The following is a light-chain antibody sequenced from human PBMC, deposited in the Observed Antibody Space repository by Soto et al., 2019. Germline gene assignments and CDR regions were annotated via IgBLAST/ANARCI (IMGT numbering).Light chain of an antibody. V-gene: IGKV2-30*01. CDR3: MQGTHWPLT. J-gene: IGKJ5*01. Sequence: DIVMTQSPLSLPVTPGEPAARCVRPGHSLVSMDGNTYLNWFQQRPGQSPRRLIYKISNRDSGVPDRFSGSGSGTDFTLKISRVEAEDVGVYYCMQGTHWPLTFGQGTRLEI. CDR2: KIS. CDR1: HSLVSMDGNTY.